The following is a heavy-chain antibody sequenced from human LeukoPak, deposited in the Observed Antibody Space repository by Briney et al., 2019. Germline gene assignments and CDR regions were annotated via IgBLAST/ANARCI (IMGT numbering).Heavy chain of an antibody. J-gene: IGHJ5*02. CDR1: GYTFTSYG. V-gene: IGHV1-18*01. Sequence: GASVKASCKASGYTFTSYGITWVRQAPGQGLEWMGWISAYNGNTNYAQKLQGRVTMTTDTSTSTAYMELRSLRSDDTAVYYCARGGGYCSSTSCYTGLIRGWFDPWGQGTLVTVSS. CDR2: ISAYNGNT. CDR3: ARGGGYCSSTSCYTGLIRGWFDP. D-gene: IGHD2-2*02.